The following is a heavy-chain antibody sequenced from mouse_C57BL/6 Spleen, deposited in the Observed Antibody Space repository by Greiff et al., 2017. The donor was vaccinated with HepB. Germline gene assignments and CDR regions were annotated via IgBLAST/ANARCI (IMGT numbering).Heavy chain of an antibody. CDR2: IYPGSGST. V-gene: IGHV1-55*01. CDR3: ARGGTTVVADAMDY. J-gene: IGHJ4*01. D-gene: IGHD1-1*01. CDR1: GYTFTSYW. Sequence: VQLQQPGAELVKPGASVKMSCKASGYTFTSYWITWVKQRPGQGLEWIGDIYPGSGSTNYNEKFKSKATLTVDTSSSTAYMQLSSLTSEDSAVYYCARGGTTVVADAMDYWGQGTSVTVSS.